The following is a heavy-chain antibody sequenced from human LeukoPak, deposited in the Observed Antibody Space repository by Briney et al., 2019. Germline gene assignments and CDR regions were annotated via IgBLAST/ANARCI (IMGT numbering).Heavy chain of an antibody. D-gene: IGHD2-8*02. CDR1: GGSISSYF. V-gene: IGHV4-59*08. J-gene: IGHJ4*02. Sequence: SETLSLTCTVSGGSISSYFWSWIRQPPGKGLEWIAYISDIGSINYNPSLKSRVTISLETSKNQFSLKLSSVTAADTAVYYCAGHHPRNTVDFWGQGTLVTVSS. CDR2: ISDIGSI. CDR3: AGHHPRNTVDF.